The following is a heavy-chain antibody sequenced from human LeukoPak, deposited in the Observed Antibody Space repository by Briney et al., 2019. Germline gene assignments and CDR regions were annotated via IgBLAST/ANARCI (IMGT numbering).Heavy chain of an antibody. J-gene: IGHJ5*02. V-gene: IGHV1-2*06. Sequence: ASVKVSCKASGYTFTGYYMHWVLQAPGQGLEWMGRINPNSGGTNYAQKFQGRVTMTRDTSISTAYMELSRLRSDDTAVYYCARVGSGWQQVWFDPWGQGTLVTVSS. D-gene: IGHD6-19*01. CDR2: INPNSGGT. CDR3: ARVGSGWQQVWFDP. CDR1: GYTFTGYY.